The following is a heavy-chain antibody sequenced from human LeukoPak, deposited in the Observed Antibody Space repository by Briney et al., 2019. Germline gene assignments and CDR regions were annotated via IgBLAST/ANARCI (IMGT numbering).Heavy chain of an antibody. Sequence: SETLSLTCSVSGGSIGSYHWSWIRQPPGKGLEWIGHVHYTWNTKYNPSLTGRVSISLDRSKNQFSLSLSSLTAADTAVYYCAXXASKGGMDVWGQGTTVIVSS. CDR1: GGSIGSYH. V-gene: IGHV4-59*01. CDR2: VHYTWNT. D-gene: IGHD5/OR15-5a*01. CDR3: AXXASKGGMDV. J-gene: IGHJ6*02.